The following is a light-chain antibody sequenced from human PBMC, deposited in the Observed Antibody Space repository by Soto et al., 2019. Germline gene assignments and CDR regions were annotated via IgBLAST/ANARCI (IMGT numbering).Light chain of an antibody. CDR3: LQDFTYPWT. Sequence: AIEMTQSPSSLSASIGDRVVITCRASQGIANELGWYQQRPGKAPKLLINAASTLQSGVPSRFSGSGSGTEFTLTISSLQPEDFGTYYCLQDFTYPWTFGQGTTVDIK. CDR2: AAS. J-gene: IGKJ1*01. V-gene: IGKV1-6*01. CDR1: QGIANE.